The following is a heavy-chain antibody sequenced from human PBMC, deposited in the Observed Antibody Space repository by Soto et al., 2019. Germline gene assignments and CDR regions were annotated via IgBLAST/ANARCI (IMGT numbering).Heavy chain of an antibody. Sequence: PXETLSLPCTVSGGSFSGYFWTWIRQPPGKGLEWLAEINHSGITNYNPSVESRVSMSVDTSKNQFSLRLYSVTAADTAVYYCVRGPYNYNSRYFDDWGQGTLVTVSS. D-gene: IGHD1-1*01. J-gene: IGHJ4*02. CDR1: GGSFSGYF. CDR2: INHSGIT. CDR3: VRGPYNYNSRYFDD. V-gene: IGHV4-34*01.